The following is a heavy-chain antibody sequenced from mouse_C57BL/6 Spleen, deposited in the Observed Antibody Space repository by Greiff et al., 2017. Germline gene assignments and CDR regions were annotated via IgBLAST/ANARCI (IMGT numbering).Heavy chain of an antibody. Sequence: QVQLQQSGAELVRPGTSVKVSCKASGYAFTNYLIEWVKQRPGQGLEWIGVINPGSGGTNYNEKFKGKATLTADKSSSTAYMQLSSLTSEDSAVYFCAREGLAWYFDVWGTGTTVTVSS. J-gene: IGHJ1*03. V-gene: IGHV1-54*01. CDR1: GYAFTNYL. CDR3: AREGLAWYFDV. CDR2: INPGSGGT.